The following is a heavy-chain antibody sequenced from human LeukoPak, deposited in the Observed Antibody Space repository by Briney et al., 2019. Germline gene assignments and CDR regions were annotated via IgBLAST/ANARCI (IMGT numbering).Heavy chain of an antibody. D-gene: IGHD2-2*03. CDR1: GFTFSSYG. CDR2: ISYDGSNK. J-gene: IGHJ3*02. V-gene: IGHV3-30*18. Sequence: GGSLRLSCAASGFTFSSYGMHWVRQAPGKGLEWVAVISYDGSNKYYADSVKGRFTISRDSSKNTLYLQMNSLRAEDTAVYYCANGLGYCSSTSCRGGAFDIWGQGTMVTVSS. CDR3: ANGLGYCSSTSCRGGAFDI.